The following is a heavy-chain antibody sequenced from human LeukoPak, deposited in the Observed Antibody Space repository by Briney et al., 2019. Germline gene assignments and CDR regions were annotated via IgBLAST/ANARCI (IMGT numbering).Heavy chain of an antibody. D-gene: IGHD3-10*01. CDR1: GGSISSYY. Sequence: SETLSLTCTVSGGSISSYYWSWIRQPPGKGLEWIGYIYYSGSTNYNPSLKSRVTISVDTSKNQFSLKLSSVTAADTAVYYCARTTMVRGVIGWFDPWGQGTLVTVSS. J-gene: IGHJ5*02. V-gene: IGHV4-59*01. CDR3: ARTTMVRGVIGWFDP. CDR2: IYYSGST.